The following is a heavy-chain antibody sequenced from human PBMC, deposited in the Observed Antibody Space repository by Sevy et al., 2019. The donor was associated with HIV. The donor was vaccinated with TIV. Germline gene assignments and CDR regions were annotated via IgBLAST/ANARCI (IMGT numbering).Heavy chain of an antibody. CDR3: ARLLCGSSTSCYPHYYYGMDV. CDR2: IYYSGST. D-gene: IGHD2-2*01. J-gene: IGHJ6*02. Sequence: SETLSLTCTVSGGPISSGGYYWSWIRQHPGKGLEWIGYIYYSGSTYYNPSLKSRVTISVDTSKNQFSLKLSSVTAADTAVYYCARLLCGSSTSCYPHYYYGMDVWGQGTTVTVSS. V-gene: IGHV4-31*03. CDR1: GGPISSGGYY.